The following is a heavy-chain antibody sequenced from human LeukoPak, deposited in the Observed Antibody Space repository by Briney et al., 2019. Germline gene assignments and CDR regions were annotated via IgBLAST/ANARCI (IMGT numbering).Heavy chain of an antibody. D-gene: IGHD1/OR15-1a*01. V-gene: IGHV3-30*02. J-gene: IGHJ6*02. CDR2: IRYDGSNK. CDR3: AKGNTQQYYYYGMDV. Sequence: GGSLRLSCAASGFTFSSYGMHWVRQAPGKGLEWVAFIRYDGSNKYYADSVKGRFTISRDNSKNTLYLQMNSLRAEDTAVYYCAKGNTQQYYYYGMDVWGQGTTVTVSS. CDR1: GFTFSSYG.